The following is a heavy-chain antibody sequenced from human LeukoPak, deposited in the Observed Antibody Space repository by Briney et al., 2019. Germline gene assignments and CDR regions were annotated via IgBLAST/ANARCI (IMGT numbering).Heavy chain of an antibody. CDR1: GFTFSNYW. D-gene: IGHD3-3*01. Sequence: GGSLRLSCAASGFTFSNYWMHWVRQAPGKGLVWVSRINSDGINTSYADFVKGRFTISRDNAKNSLYLQVNSLTAEDTAVYYCARAGVDTSGYYYQGFDYWGQGTLVTVSS. J-gene: IGHJ4*02. CDR3: ARAGVDTSGYYYQGFDY. V-gene: IGHV3-74*01. CDR2: INSDGINT.